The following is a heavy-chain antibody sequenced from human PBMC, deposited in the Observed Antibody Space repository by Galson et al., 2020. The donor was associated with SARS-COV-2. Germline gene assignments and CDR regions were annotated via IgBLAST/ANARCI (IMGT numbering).Heavy chain of an antibody. CDR2: NSYSGNT. J-gene: IGHJ6*03. V-gene: IGHV4-39*01. CDR1: GVSISTSSDH. Sequence: SETLTLTCTVSGVSISTSSDHWGWFRQPPGKGLEGISTNSYSGNTYYNPSLKSLVIISVDTSKNQFSLTLSSVTAADTAVYYCARRKYYNFFMDVWGKGTTVTTSS. CDR3: ARRKYYNFFMDV.